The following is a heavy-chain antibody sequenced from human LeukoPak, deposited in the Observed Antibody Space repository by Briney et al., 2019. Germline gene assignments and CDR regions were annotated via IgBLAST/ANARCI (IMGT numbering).Heavy chain of an antibody. CDR1: GGSFSGYY. Sequence: KSSETLSLTCAVYGGSFSGYYWSWIRQPPGKGLEWIGEINHSGSTNYNPSLKSRVTISVDTSKNQFSLKLSSVTAADTAVYYCARARPLGYCSGGSCPRGSWFDPWGQGTLVTVSS. CDR3: ARARPLGYCSGGSCPRGSWFDP. J-gene: IGHJ5*02. D-gene: IGHD2-15*01. V-gene: IGHV4-34*01. CDR2: INHSGST.